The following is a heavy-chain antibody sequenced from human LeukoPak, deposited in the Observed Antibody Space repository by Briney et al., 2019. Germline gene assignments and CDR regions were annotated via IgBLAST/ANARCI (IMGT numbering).Heavy chain of an antibody. CDR2: IWYDGSNK. V-gene: IGHV3-33*01. CDR1: GFTFSSYG. D-gene: IGHD6-19*01. CDR3: ARDQVPGIAVAGTGGYYYYGMDV. J-gene: IGHJ6*02. Sequence: GGSLRLSCAASGFTFSSYGMHWVRQAPGKGLEWVAVIWYDGSNKYYADSVKGRFTISRDNSKNTLYLQMNSLRAEDTAVYYCARDQVPGIAVAGTGGYYYYGMDVWGQGTTVTVSS.